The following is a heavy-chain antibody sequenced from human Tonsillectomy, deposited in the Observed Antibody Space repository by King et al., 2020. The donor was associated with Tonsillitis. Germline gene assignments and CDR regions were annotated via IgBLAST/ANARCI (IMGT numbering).Heavy chain of an antibody. CDR3: ARPALGYCHGTSCRYVQH. J-gene: IGHJ1*01. CDR1: GGSFSAYY. CDR2: MSHRGSS. D-gene: IGHD2-2*01. Sequence: VQLQQWGAGLLKPSETLSLTCTVYGGSFSAYYWSWIRQPPGKGLEWIGEMSHRGSSSYNPSLESRVSISVDTSKNQFSLKVTSVTAADTAVYYCARPALGYCHGTSCRYVQHWGQGTLVTVSS. V-gene: IGHV4-34*01.